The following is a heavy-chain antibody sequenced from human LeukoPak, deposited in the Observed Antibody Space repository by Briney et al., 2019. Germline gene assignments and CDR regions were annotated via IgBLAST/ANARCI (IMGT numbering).Heavy chain of an antibody. J-gene: IGHJ3*02. V-gene: IGHV3-13*01. D-gene: IGHD1-1*01. CDR2: IGATGDT. Sequence: GGSLRLSCAASGLTFSSYDMHWVRQAAGKGLEWVSSIGATGDTYYTDSVKGRFTISRENARKSLYLQVSSLRVEDTAVYFCVLGAYWNDDKNAFHIWGPGTKVTVSS. CDR3: VLGAYWNDDKNAFHI. CDR1: GLTFSSYD.